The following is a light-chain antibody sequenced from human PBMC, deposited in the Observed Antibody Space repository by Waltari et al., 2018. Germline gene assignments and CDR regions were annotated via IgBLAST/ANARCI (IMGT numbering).Light chain of an antibody. CDR1: FPNIRNKP. CDR2: SNC. Sequence: QSAPTQPPSASGTPGQRVSISCSGTFPNIRNKPVNWYQQAPRTAPNLLISSNCERPSGVPDRFSGSKSGTSASLAISGLQSEDEADYFCAAWDDSLTTYVFGTGTKVTVL. CDR3: AAWDDSLTTYV. V-gene: IGLV1-44*01. J-gene: IGLJ1*01.